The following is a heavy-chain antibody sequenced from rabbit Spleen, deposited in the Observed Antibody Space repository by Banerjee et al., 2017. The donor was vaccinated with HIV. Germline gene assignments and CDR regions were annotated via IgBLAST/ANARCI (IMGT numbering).Heavy chain of an antibody. CDR2: IYTGSSGST. V-gene: IGHV1S40*01. CDR1: GFSFSSSYY. Sequence: QSLEESGGDLVKPGASLTLTCTASGFSFSSSYYMCWVRQAPGKGLEWIACIYTGSSGSTYFASWAKGRFTISKSSSTTVTLQMTSLTVADTATYFCARGSADDTYGYPSNLWGPGTLVTVS. J-gene: IGHJ4*01. CDR3: ARGSADDTYGYPSNL. D-gene: IGHD6-1*01.